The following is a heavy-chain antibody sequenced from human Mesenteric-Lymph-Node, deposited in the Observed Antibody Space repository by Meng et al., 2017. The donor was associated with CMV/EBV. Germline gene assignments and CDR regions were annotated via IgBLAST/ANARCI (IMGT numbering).Heavy chain of an antibody. D-gene: IGHD2-2*02. V-gene: IGHV1-8*01. CDR3: ARGQKPNYCSSTSCYTEDY. CDR2: MNPNSGNT. J-gene: IGHJ4*02. CDR1: GYTFTSYD. Sequence: ASVKVSCKASGYTFTSYDINWVRQATGQGLEWMGWMNPNSGNTGYAQKFQGRVTMTRNTSISTAYMELSSLRSEDTAVYYCARGQKPNYCSSTSCYTEDYWGQGTLVTVSS.